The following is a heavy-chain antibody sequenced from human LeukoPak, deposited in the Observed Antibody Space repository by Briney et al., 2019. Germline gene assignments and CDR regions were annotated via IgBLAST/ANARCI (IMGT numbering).Heavy chain of an antibody. CDR1: GFTFSSYE. CDR2: ISSSGSTK. J-gene: IGHJ6*02. CDR3: ARKDYGGYAYYYYGLDV. Sequence: GGSLRLSCAASGFTFSSYEMNWVRQAPGKGLEWVSYISSSGSTKYYADSVKGRFTISRDNAKNSLYLQMNSLRAEDTAVYYCARKDYGGYAYYYYGLDVWGQGTMVTVSS. D-gene: IGHD5-12*01. V-gene: IGHV3-48*03.